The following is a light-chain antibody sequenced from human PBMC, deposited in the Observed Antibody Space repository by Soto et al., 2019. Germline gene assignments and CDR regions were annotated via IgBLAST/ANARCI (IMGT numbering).Light chain of an antibody. V-gene: IGLV1-40*01. CDR1: SSNIGAGYD. CDR2: GNS. J-gene: IGLJ1*01. Sequence: QSVLTQPPSVSGAPGQRVTISCTGSSSNIGAGYDGHWYQQLPGTAPKLLIYGNSNRPSGVPDRFSGSKSGTSASLAITGLQAEDEADYYCQSYDSRLSGYVFGTGTKVTVL. CDR3: QSYDSRLSGYV.